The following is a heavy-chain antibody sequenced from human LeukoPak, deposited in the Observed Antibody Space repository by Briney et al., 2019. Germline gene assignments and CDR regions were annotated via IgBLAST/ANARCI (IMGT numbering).Heavy chain of an antibody. CDR1: GYTSTEYN. J-gene: IGHJ4*02. Sequence: ASLKVSSKSSGYTSTEYNMHCVRQAPGQRVEWMGWINSNGGGTNYAKSFQDRVTMTRDTSIGTAYVELRSLISDDTAIYYCARENNSGWYRKAAFDYWGQGTLVTVTS. CDR2: INSNGGGT. V-gene: IGHV1-2*02. CDR3: ARENNSGWYRKAAFDY. D-gene: IGHD6-19*01.